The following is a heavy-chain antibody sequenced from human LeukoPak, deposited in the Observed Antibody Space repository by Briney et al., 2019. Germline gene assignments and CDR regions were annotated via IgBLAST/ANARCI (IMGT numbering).Heavy chain of an antibody. CDR3: ARGAALVTHKYLHY. CDR2: IFYDGST. CDR1: DGSISAYY. D-gene: IGHD5-18*01. Sequence: SETLSLTCTVSDGSISAYYWTWIRQSPGKGLEWIGYIFYDGSTVYNPSLESRVTFSIGSPNNHFFLRMTSVTAADTAVYYCARGAALVTHKYLHYWGPGTLVTVSS. J-gene: IGHJ4*02. V-gene: IGHV4-59*08.